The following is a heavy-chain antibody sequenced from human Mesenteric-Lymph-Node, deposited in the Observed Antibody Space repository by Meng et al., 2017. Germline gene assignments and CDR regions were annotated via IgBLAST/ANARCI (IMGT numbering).Heavy chain of an antibody. Sequence: ASVKVSCKASGYTFTGYYMHWVRQAPGQGLEWMGWINPNSGGTNYAKKFQGRVTMTKDTSISTAYMELSRLRSDDTAVYYCARTSHDLGSSWSPYYYYGMDVWGQGTTVTVSS. CDR3: ARTSHDLGSSWSPYYYYGMDV. J-gene: IGHJ6*02. CDR2: INPNSGGT. CDR1: GYTFTGYY. V-gene: IGHV1-2*02. D-gene: IGHD6-13*01.